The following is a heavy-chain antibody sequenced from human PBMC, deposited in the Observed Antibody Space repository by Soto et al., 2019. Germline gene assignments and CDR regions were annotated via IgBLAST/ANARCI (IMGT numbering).Heavy chain of an antibody. D-gene: IGHD1-26*01. Sequence: PSETLSLTCTVSGGTISSGDWSWIRQPPGKGLEWIGYIYYSGSTNCNPSLKSRVTISVDTSKNQFSLKLSSVTAADTAVYYCARRYGSAIDYWGQGTLVTVS. V-gene: IGHV4-59*08. CDR3: ARRYGSAIDY. CDR1: GGTISSGD. J-gene: IGHJ4*02. CDR2: IYYSGST.